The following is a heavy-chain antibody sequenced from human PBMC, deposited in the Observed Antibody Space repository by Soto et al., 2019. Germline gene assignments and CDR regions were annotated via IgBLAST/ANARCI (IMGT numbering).Heavy chain of an antibody. CDR2: IWYDGSDK. V-gene: IGHV3-33*01. D-gene: IGHD3-3*01. CDR1: GFTFSSYG. Sequence: PGGSLRLSCAASGFTFSSYGMHWVRQAPGKGLEWVAVIWYDGSDKYYADSMKGRFTISRDNSKNTLYLQMNSLRAEDTAVYYCARDSAIFGVVKPDYWGQGNLVTVSS. J-gene: IGHJ4*02. CDR3: ARDSAIFGVVKPDY.